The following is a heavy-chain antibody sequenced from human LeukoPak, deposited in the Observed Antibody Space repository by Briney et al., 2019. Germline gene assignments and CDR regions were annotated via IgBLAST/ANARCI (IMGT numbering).Heavy chain of an antibody. CDR3: ARGELCVANCFFLPFGY. D-gene: IGHD3-16*01. J-gene: IGHJ4*02. Sequence: GGSLSLSCEASGFTLSDYAMTCVRQIPGKGLEWLAYISTRGDAIYYADSVKGRFTNSRDNAKTSVFLQMTSLRAEDSTMYYCARGELCVANCFFLPFGYWGQGTLVTVSS. CDR1: GFTLSDYA. CDR2: ISTRGDAI. V-gene: IGHV3-48*01.